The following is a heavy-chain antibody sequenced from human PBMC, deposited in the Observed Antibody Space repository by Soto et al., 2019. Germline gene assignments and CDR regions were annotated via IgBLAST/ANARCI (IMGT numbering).Heavy chain of an antibody. CDR3: AKQLWFGELYFDY. Sequence: EVQLLESGGGLVQPGGSLRLSCAASGFTFSSYAMSWVRQAPGKGLEWVSAISGSGGSTYYADSVKGRFTISGDNSKNTLYRQMNSLRAEDTAVYYCAKQLWFGELYFDYWGQGTLVTVSS. CDR2: ISGSGGST. CDR1: GFTFSSYA. D-gene: IGHD3-10*01. V-gene: IGHV3-23*01. J-gene: IGHJ4*02.